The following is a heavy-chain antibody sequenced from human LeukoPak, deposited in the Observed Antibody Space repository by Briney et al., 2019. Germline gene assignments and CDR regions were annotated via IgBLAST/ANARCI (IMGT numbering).Heavy chain of an antibody. CDR3: ARTSGDSSSWYAPFDY. Sequence: GASVKVSCKASGYTFTSYGISWVRQAPGQGLQWMGWISAYNGNINYAQKFQGRVTMTTDTSTSTAYMELRSLRSDDTAVYYCARTSGDSSSWYAPFDYWGQGTLVTVSS. CDR1: GYTFTSYG. V-gene: IGHV1-18*01. D-gene: IGHD6-13*01. J-gene: IGHJ4*02. CDR2: ISAYNGNI.